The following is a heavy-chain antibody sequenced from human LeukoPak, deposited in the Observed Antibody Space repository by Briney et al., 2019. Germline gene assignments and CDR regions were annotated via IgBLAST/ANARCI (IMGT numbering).Heavy chain of an antibody. J-gene: IGHJ4*02. CDR2: ISETGGGT. D-gene: IGHD3-22*01. V-gene: IGHV3-23*01. CDR1: GSTFSSYP. Sequence: GGSLRLSCAASGSTFSSYPMSWVRRASGKGLEWVSAISETGGGTYYADSVKGRFTISRDNSKNTLFLQMNSLRAEDTAVYYCGHMYERSAYDYWAQGTLVTVSS. CDR3: GHMYERSAYDY.